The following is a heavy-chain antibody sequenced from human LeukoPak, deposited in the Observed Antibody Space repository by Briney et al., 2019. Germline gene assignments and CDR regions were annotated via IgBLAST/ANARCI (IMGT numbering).Heavy chain of an antibody. D-gene: IGHD5-24*01. CDR3: ARRIQGMAPYYFDY. V-gene: IGHV3-30*02. J-gene: IGHJ4*02. Sequence: PGGSLRLSCAASGFTFSNYCMHWVRQAPGKGLEWVAFIWSDGRNRNYADSVKGRFTISRDNSKNTLYLQMNSLRAEDTAVYYCARRIQGMAPYYFDYWGQGTLVTVSS. CDR1: GFTFSNYC. CDR2: IWSDGRNR.